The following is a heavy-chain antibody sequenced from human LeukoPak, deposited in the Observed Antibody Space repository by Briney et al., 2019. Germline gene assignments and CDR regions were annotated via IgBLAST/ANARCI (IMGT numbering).Heavy chain of an antibody. CDR3: VKDLRAASAGWDLRGLDY. CDR2: IYSGGST. D-gene: IGHD2-15*01. CDR1: GLTASGNY. V-gene: IGHV3-66*01. J-gene: IGHJ4*02. Sequence: QTGGSRRLSCVVPGLTASGNYMSWFRQAPGKGLEWVSVIYSGGSTYYADFVKGRFTISRDNSKNTLYLQMNSLRAEDTAVYYCVKDLRAASAGWDLRGLDYWGQGTLVTVSS.